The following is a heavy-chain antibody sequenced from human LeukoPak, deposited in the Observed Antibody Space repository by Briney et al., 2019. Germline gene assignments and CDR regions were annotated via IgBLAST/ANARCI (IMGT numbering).Heavy chain of an antibody. Sequence: PGGSLRLSCAASGFTVSSNYMSWVRQAPGKGLEWVSSISSSSGYKYYADSVKGRFTISRDNAKNSLYLQMDSLRAEDAAVYYCARTSGESTAALRAPFDYWGQGTLATVSS. CDR2: ISSSSGYK. J-gene: IGHJ4*02. CDR3: ARTSGESTAALRAPFDY. D-gene: IGHD6-6*01. CDR1: GFTVSSNY. V-gene: IGHV3-21*01.